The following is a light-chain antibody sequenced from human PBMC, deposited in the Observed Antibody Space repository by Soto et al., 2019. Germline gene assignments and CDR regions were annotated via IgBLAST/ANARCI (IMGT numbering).Light chain of an antibody. V-gene: IGKV1-39*01. J-gene: IGKJ3*01. CDR3: QQIYITSEIT. CDR2: AAS. Sequence: DIQMTQSPSSLSASIGDRVTITCRASQNINNYLNWYQQRPGKAPKLLIYAASTLQSGVPSRFSGSGSGTDFTLTISSLQPEDFATYFCQQIYITSEITFGPGTKVDIK. CDR1: QNINNY.